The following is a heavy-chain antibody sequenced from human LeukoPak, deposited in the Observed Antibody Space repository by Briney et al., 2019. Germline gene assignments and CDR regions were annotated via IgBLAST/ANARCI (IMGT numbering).Heavy chain of an antibody. D-gene: IGHD5-12*01. CDR2: ISNSGSTI. CDR3: ARDYPSGYLNFDY. CDR1: GFTFSSYE. J-gene: IGHJ4*02. V-gene: IGHV3-48*03. Sequence: GGSLRLSCAASGFTFSSYEMNWVRQAPGKGLEWVSYISNSGSTIYYADSVKGRFTISRDNAKNSLYLQMNSLRAEDTAVYYCARDYPSGYLNFDYWGQGTLVTVSS.